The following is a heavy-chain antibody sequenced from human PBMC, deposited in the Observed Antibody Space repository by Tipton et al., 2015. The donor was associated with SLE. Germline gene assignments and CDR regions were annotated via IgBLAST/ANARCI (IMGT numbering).Heavy chain of an antibody. Sequence: TLSLTCTVSSGSIYSRYWTWIRQPPGRGLEWIGSVYYTGKTYYSPSLTSRLTISVDTSKNQFSLKLSSVTAADTAVYYCAGGRWAPAAPVGYHYYGMDVWGRGTTVSVSS. CDR1: SGSIYSRY. CDR3: AGGRWAPAAPVGYHYYGMDV. V-gene: IGHV4-59*11. CDR2: VYYTGKT. D-gene: IGHD2-2*01. J-gene: IGHJ6*02.